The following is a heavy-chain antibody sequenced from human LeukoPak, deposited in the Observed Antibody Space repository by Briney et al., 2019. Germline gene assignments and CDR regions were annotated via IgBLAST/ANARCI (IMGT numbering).Heavy chain of an antibody. CDR3: ARTAY. V-gene: IGHV3-30*03. J-gene: IGHJ4*02. CDR2: ISYDGSNK. Sequence: GGSLRLSCAASGFTFTSYSMSWVRQAPGKGLEWVAVISYDGSNKYYADSVKGRFTISRDNSKNTLYLQMNSLRADDTAVYYCARTAYWGQGTLVTVSS. CDR1: GFTFTSYS.